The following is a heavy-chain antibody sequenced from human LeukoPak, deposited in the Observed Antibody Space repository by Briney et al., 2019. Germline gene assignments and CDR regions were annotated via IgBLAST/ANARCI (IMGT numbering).Heavy chain of an antibody. D-gene: IGHD3-3*01. CDR3: ARGGNTIFGVTIEGFDY. Sequence: PSETLSLTCTVSGDSFSGYFWTWIRQVPGKGLEWVGYMYYSGSTKYNPSLKSRVTISVDTSKNQFSLKLTSVTAADTAVYYCARGGNTIFGVTIEGFDYWGPGTLVTVSS. J-gene: IGHJ4*02. CDR2: MYYSGST. V-gene: IGHV4-59*01. CDR1: GDSFSGYF.